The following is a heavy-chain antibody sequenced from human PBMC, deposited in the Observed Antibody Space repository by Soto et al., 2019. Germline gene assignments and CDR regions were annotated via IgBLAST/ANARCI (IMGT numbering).Heavy chain of an antibody. CDR2: ISWNSGSI. D-gene: IGHD2-2*01. J-gene: IGHJ2*01. V-gene: IGHV3-9*01. CDR3: AKEAHSYCSSTSGHKGYFDL. Sequence: EVQLVESGGGLVQPGRSLRLSCAASGFTFDDYAMHWVRQAPGKGLEWVSGISWNSGSIGYADSVKGRFTISRDNAKNSLYLQMNSLRAEDTALYYCAKEAHSYCSSTSGHKGYFDLWGRGTLVTVSS. CDR1: GFTFDDYA.